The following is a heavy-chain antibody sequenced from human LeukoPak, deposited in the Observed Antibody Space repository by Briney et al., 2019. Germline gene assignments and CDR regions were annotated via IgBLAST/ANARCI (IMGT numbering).Heavy chain of an antibody. CDR2: IYYSGST. D-gene: IGHD3-22*01. CDR1: GGSISSYY. CDR3: ARDRRRYYYDSSGSLDAFDI. J-gene: IGHJ3*02. V-gene: IGHV4-59*01. Sequence: SETLSLTCTVSGGSISSYYWSWIRQPPGKGLEWIGYIYYSGSTNYNPSLKSRVTISVDTSKNQFSLKLSAVTAADTAVYYCARDRRRYYYDSSGSLDAFDIWGQGTMVTVSS.